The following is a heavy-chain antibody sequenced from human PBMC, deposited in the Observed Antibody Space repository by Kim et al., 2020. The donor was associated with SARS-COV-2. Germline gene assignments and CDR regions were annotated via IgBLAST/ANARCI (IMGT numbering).Heavy chain of an antibody. D-gene: IGHD5-12*01. V-gene: IGHV3-23*01. CDR1: GFTFDTYA. J-gene: IGHJ6*04. CDR3: GKMAVMDGYNYFSRHANDV. Sequence: GGSLRLSCVGSGFTFDTYAMSWVRQAPGRGLEWVSVISGIGSNKFYADSVRGRFTISRDNAKNILYLQMNSLTDEDTALYYCGKMAVMDGYNYFSRHANDVWGKGTTVTVSS. CDR2: ISGIGSNK.